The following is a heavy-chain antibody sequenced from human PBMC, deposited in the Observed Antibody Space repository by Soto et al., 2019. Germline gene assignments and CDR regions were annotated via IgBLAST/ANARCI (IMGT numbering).Heavy chain of an antibody. CDR1: GGSISSSSSY. J-gene: IGHJ4*02. V-gene: IGHV4-39*01. CDR2: IYYSGST. Sequence: ASETLSLSCTVSGGSISSSSSYWGWSRQPPGKRLEWIGSIYYSGSTYYNPSLKSRVTISVDTSKNQFSLKLSSVTAADTAVYYCTRRHDYWGQGTLVTVSS. CDR3: TRRHDY.